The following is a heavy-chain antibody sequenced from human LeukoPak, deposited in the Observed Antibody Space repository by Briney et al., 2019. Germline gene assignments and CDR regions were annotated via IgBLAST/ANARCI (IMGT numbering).Heavy chain of an antibody. D-gene: IGHD3-10*01. CDR1: GGTFSSYA. V-gene: IGHV1-69*13. Sequence: VASVKVSCKASGGTFSSYAISWVRQAPGQGLEWMGGIIPIFGTANYAQKFQGRVTITADESTSTAYMELSSLRSEDTAVYYCARGARAMVRGVIGVDNWFDPWGQGTLVTVSS. CDR2: IIPIFGTA. J-gene: IGHJ5*02. CDR3: ARGARAMVRGVIGVDNWFDP.